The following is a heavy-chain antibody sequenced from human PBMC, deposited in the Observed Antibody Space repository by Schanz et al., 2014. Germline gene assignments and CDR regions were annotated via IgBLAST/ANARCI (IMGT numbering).Heavy chain of an antibody. D-gene: IGHD3-16*01. V-gene: IGHV3-23*01. CDR2: ITTGGNT. Sequence: EVQLLESGGGLVQPGGSLRLSCVGSGFTFGSYAMSWVRQAPGKGLEWVSSITTGGNTYYADSVKGRFTISRDNSKNTVYLEMNNVRVDDTAVYYCAKGVGGGLLLGSTFDNWGQGTMVTVTS. CDR1: GFTFGSYA. J-gene: IGHJ3*02. CDR3: AKGVGGGLLLGSTFDN.